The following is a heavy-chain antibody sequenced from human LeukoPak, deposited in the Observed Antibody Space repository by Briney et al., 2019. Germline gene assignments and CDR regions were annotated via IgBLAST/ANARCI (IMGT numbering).Heavy chain of an antibody. J-gene: IGHJ4*02. CDR1: GGSISSYY. Sequence: PSETLSLTCTVSGGSISSYYWSWIRQPPGKGLEWIGYIYYSGSTNYNPSLKSRVTISIDTSKSQFSLNLSSVTAADTAVYYCARQSSGSYLPDFDYWGQGTLVTVSS. V-gene: IGHV4-59*01. CDR2: IYYSGST. CDR3: ARQSSGSYLPDFDY. D-gene: IGHD1-26*01.